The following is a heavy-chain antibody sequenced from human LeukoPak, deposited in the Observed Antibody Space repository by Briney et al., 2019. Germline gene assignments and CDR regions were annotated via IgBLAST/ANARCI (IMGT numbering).Heavy chain of an antibody. Sequence: PGGSLRLSCAASRFTFSTYSMNWVRQAPGKGLEWVSSITSSRTYIYYADSVKGRFTISRDNAKNSLYLQMNSLRVEDTAVYYCARDSSGWYHWFDPWGQGTLVTVSS. CDR3: ARDSSGWYHWFDP. CDR1: RFTFSTYS. J-gene: IGHJ5*02. CDR2: ITSSRTYI. V-gene: IGHV3-21*01. D-gene: IGHD6-19*01.